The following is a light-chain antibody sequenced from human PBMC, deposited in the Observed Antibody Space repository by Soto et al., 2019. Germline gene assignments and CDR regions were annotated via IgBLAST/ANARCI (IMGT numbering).Light chain of an antibody. CDR2: GAS. J-gene: IGKJ1*01. V-gene: IGKV3-20*01. Sequence: EIVLTQSPGTLSLSPGERATLSCRASQSVSNYLAWYQRKPGQAPRLLIYGASSRATGIPDRFSGSGSGTDFTLTISRLEPEDFAVYYCHQYGGSPQTFGQVTKVAIK. CDR3: HQYGGSPQT. CDR1: QSVSNY.